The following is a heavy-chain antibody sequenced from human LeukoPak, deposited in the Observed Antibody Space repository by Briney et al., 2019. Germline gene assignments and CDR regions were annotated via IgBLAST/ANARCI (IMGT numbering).Heavy chain of an antibody. CDR1: GGSISGSY. J-gene: IGHJ4*02. Sequence: SETLSLTCTVSGGSISGSYWSCIRQPPGKGLEWIAYMYNSGSTNYNPSLKSRVTISIDTSKNPFSLKLSSLTAADTAIYYCARGIESYGDYGYWGQGILVTVSS. V-gene: IGHV4-59*01. CDR3: ARGIESYGDYGY. CDR2: MYNSGST. D-gene: IGHD4-17*01.